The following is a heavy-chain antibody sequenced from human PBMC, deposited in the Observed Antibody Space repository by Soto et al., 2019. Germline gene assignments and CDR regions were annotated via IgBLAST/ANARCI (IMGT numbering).Heavy chain of an antibody. Sequence: LSCAASGFTFSGYSVNWVRQAPGKGLEWVSYISSGSKTIYYAESVKGRFTVSRDNARNSQYLQMNSLRDEDTAVYYCAREDILGVRSFDYWGQGTLVTVSS. D-gene: IGHD3-9*01. CDR2: ISSGSKTI. J-gene: IGHJ4*02. CDR3: AREDILGVRSFDY. V-gene: IGHV3-48*02. CDR1: GFTFSGYS.